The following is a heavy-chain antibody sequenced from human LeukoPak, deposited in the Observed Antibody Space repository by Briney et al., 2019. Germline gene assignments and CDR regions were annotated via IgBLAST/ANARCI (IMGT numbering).Heavy chain of an antibody. CDR2: ISSSSSYI. CDR1: GYTFSSYS. Sequence: GGSLRLSCAASGYTFSSYSMNWVRQAPGKGLEWVSSISSSSSYIYYADSVKGRFTISRDNAKNSLYLQMNSLRAEDTAVYYCARDAGYGDYLSFQHWGQGTLVTVSS. D-gene: IGHD4-17*01. J-gene: IGHJ1*01. CDR3: ARDAGYGDYLSFQH. V-gene: IGHV3-21*01.